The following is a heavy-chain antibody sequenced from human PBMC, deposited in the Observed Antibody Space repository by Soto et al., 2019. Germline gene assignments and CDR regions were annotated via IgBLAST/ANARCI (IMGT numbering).Heavy chain of an antibody. J-gene: IGHJ4*02. V-gene: IGHV1-69*13. Sequence: SVQVSCKASGGTFSSYAISWVRQAPGQGLEWMGGIIPIFGTANYAQKFQGRVTITADESTSTAYMELSSLRSEDTAVYYCASGGYSYGFTPYFDYWGQGTLVTVSS. CDR3: ASGGYSYGFTPYFDY. CDR1: GGTFSSYA. CDR2: IIPIFGTA. D-gene: IGHD5-18*01.